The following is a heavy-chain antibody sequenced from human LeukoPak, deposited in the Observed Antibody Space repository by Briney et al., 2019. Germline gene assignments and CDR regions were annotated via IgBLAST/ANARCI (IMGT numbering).Heavy chain of an antibody. J-gene: IGHJ6*03. CDR3: ASATQQPEYYYYYMXV. Sequence: ASVKVSCKASGYTFTGYYMHWVRQAPGQWLEWMGRINPNSGGTNYAQKFHGRVTMTMDTPISTAYMELSRLRSDDTAVYYCASATQQPEYYYYYMXVWGKGTTVTVS. V-gene: IGHV1-2*06. CDR2: INPNSGGT. D-gene: IGHD6-13*01. CDR1: GYTFTGYY.